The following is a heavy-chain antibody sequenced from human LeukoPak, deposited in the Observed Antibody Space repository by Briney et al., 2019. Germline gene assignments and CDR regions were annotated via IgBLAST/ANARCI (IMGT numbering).Heavy chain of an antibody. D-gene: IGHD3-10*01. Sequence: GGSLRLSCAASGFTFSSYAMSWVRQAPGKGLEWVSAISGSGGSTYYADSVKGRFTISRDNSKNTLYLQMNSLRAEDTAVYYWAKAPPQLWFGDLIPHFDYWGQGTLVTVSS. V-gene: IGHV3-23*01. J-gene: IGHJ4*02. CDR3: AKAPPQLWFGDLIPHFDY. CDR2: ISGSGGST. CDR1: GFTFSSYA.